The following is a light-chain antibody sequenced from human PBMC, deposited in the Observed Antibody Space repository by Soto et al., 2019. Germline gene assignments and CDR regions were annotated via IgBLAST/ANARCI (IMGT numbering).Light chain of an antibody. Sequence: DIQMTQSPSTLSASVGDRVTITCRASRSIGTWLAWYQQRPGKAPKLLVYGVSNLETGVPSRFSGSGSGTEFTHTISSLEPEDFAVYYCQQRSNWPPITFGQGTRLEIK. CDR1: RSIGTW. J-gene: IGKJ5*01. V-gene: IGKV1-5*01. CDR2: GVS. CDR3: QQRSNWPPIT.